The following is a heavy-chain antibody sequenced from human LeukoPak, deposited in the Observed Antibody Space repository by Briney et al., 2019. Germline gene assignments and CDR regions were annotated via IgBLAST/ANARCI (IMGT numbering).Heavy chain of an antibody. D-gene: IGHD2-15*01. J-gene: IGHJ3*02. CDR1: GGSISSSSYY. Sequence: SETLSLTCTVSGGSISSSSYYWGWIRQPPGKGLEWIGSIYYSGSTYYNPSLKSRVTISVDTSKNQFSLKLSSVTAADTAVYYCARDFIGYCSGGSCYAMTNAFDIWGQGTMVTVSS. CDR2: IYYSGST. V-gene: IGHV4-39*07. CDR3: ARDFIGYCSGGSCYAMTNAFDI.